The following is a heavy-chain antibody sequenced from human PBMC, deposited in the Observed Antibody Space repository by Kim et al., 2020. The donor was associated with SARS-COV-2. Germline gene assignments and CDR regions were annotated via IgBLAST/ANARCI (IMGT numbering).Heavy chain of an antibody. J-gene: IGHJ6*02. V-gene: IGHV3-48*02. CDR2: ISSSSSTI. CDR3: ARDLPLPITMVQGAIRVKSRNYYYGMDV. D-gene: IGHD3-10*01. Sequence: GGSLRLSCAASGFTFSSYSMNWVRQAPGKGLEWVSYISSSSSTIYYADSVKGRFTISRDNAKNSLYLQMNSLRDEDTAVYYCARDLPLPITMVQGAIRVKSRNYYYGMDVWGQGTTVTVSS. CDR1: GFTFSSYS.